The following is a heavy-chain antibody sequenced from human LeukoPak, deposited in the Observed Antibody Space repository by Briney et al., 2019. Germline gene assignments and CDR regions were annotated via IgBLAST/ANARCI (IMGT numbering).Heavy chain of an antibody. Sequence: WVRQPPGKGLEWIGSIYYSGSTYYNPSLKSRVTISVDTSKNQFSLKLSSVTAADTAVYYCARDPSSYSSSSFDYWGQGTLVTVSS. CDR3: ARDPSSYSSSSFDY. CDR2: IYYSGST. D-gene: IGHD6-6*01. J-gene: IGHJ4*02. V-gene: IGHV4-39*07.